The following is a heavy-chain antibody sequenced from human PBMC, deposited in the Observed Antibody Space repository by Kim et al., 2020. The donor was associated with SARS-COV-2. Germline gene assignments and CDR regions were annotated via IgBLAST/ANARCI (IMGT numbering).Heavy chain of an antibody. CDR3: ARNYYGSGSYSRPDAFDI. Sequence: ASVKVSCKASGYTFTSYGISWVRQAPGQGLEWMGWISAYNGNTNYAQKLQGRVTMTTDTSTSTAYMELRSLRSDDTAVYYCARNYYGSGSYSRPDAFDIWGQGTMVTVSS. D-gene: IGHD3-10*01. CDR1: GYTFTSYG. V-gene: IGHV1-18*04. CDR2: ISAYNGNT. J-gene: IGHJ3*02.